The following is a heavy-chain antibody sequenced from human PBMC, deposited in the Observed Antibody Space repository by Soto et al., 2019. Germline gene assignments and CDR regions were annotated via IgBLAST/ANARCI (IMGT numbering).Heavy chain of an antibody. Sequence: SETLSLTCTVSGGSIISYYWSWILQPPGKGLEWIGYIYYSGSTNYNPSLKSRVTISVDTSKNQFSLKLSSVTAADTAVYYCARSDGRYWGQGTLVTVSS. V-gene: IGHV4-59*01. CDR2: IYYSGST. CDR1: GGSIISYY. CDR3: ARSDGRY. J-gene: IGHJ4*02.